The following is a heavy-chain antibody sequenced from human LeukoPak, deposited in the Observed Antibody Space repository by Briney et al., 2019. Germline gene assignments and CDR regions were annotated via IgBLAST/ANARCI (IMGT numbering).Heavy chain of an antibody. V-gene: IGHV4-30-4*01. D-gene: IGHD3-9*01. CDR1: SDSISSGHYY. Sequence: SQTLSLTCTVSSDSISSGHYYWSWIRQPPGKGLEWIVYIYYSGSTSYNPSLKSRVTISIDTSKNQFSLKLSSVTAADTAVYYCAREYYDILTGHGGLFDYWGQGTLVTVSS. CDR2: IYYSGST. CDR3: AREYYDILTGHGGLFDY. J-gene: IGHJ4*02.